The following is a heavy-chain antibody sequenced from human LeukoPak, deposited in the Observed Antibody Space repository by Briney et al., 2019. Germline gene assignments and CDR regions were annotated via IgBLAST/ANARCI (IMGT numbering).Heavy chain of an antibody. Sequence: GGSLRLSCAASGFTFSSYAMSWVRQAPGKGLEWVSAISGSGGSTYYADSVKGRFTISRDNSKNTLYLQMNSLRAEDTAVYFCAKVVFVLTNLYYFDCWGQGTLVTVSS. CDR1: GFTFSSYA. CDR2: ISGSGGST. V-gene: IGHV3-23*01. D-gene: IGHD3-10*01. J-gene: IGHJ4*02. CDR3: AKVVFVLTNLYYFDC.